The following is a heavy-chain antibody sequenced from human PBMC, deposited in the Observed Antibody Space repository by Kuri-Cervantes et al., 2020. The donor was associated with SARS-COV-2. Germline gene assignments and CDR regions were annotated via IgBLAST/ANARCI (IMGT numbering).Heavy chain of an antibody. CDR3: ARFFLWSFDY. J-gene: IGHJ4*02. CDR1: GGSISSCY. CDR2: IYTSGST. D-gene: IGHD2/OR15-2a*01. Sequence: GSLRLSCTVSGGSISSCYWSWIRQPAGKGLEWIGRIYTSGSTNYNPSLKSRVTMSVDTSKNQFSLKLSSVTAADTAVYYCARFFLWSFDYWGQGTLVTVSS. V-gene: IGHV4-4*07.